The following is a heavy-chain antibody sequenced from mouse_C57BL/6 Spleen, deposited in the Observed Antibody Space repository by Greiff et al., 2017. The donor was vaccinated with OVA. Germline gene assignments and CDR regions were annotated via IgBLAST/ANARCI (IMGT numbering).Heavy chain of an antibody. CDR2: INPNNGGT. J-gene: IGHJ2*01. Sequence: VEPGASVKISCKASGYTFTDYYMNWVKQSHGKSLEWIGDINPNNGGTSYNQKFKGKATLTVDKSSSTAYMELRSLTSEDSAVYYCARNYGSSSYYFDYWGQGTTLTVSS. CDR3: ARNYGSSSYYFDY. CDR1: GYTFTDYY. D-gene: IGHD1-1*01. V-gene: IGHV1-26*01.